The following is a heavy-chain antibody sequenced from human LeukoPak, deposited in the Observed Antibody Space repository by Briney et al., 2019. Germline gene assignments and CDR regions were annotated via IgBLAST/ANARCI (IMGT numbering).Heavy chain of an antibody. V-gene: IGHV3-20*04. D-gene: IGHD6-13*01. CDR2: INWNGGST. CDR1: GFTFDDYG. J-gene: IGHJ4*02. CDR3: ARGTLKAAATDFDY. Sequence: GGSLRLSRAASGFTFDDYGMSWVRQAPGKGREWVSGINWNGGSTGYADSVKGRFTISRDNAKNSLYLQMNSLRAEDTALYYCARGTLKAAATDFDYWGQGTLVTVSS.